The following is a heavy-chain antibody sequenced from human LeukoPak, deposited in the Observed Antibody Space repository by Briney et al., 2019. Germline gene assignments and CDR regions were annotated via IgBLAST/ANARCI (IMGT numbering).Heavy chain of an antibody. J-gene: IGHJ6*03. CDR3: ARAPIAAAGTSYYYYYYYMDV. D-gene: IGHD6-13*01. Sequence: SETLSLTCAVYGGCFSGYYWRWIRQPPGKGLEWIGEINHSGSTNYNPSIKSPVTISVDTSKNQFSPKLSSVTAADTAVYYCARAPIAAAGTSYYYYYYYMDVWGKGTAVTVSS. V-gene: IGHV4-34*01. CDR1: GGCFSGYY. CDR2: INHSGST.